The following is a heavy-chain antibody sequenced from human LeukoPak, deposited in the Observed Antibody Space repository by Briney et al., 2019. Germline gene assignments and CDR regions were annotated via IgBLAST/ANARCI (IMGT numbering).Heavy chain of an antibody. CDR2: IYYSGAT. CDR3: AREDPRTKVPEGMDV. D-gene: IGHD4/OR15-4a*01. V-gene: IGHV4-59*01. J-gene: IGHJ6*02. CDR1: GGSISDDY. Sequence: PSETLSLTCTVSGGSISDDYWSWIRQPPGEGLEWIGYIYYSGATNYNPSLKSRVTISVDTSKNQFSLKLNSVTAADTAVYYCAREDPRTKVPEGMDVWGQGTTVTVSS.